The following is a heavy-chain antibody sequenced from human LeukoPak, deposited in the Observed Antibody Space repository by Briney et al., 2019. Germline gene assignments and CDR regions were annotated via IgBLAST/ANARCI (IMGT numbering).Heavy chain of an antibody. D-gene: IGHD6-19*01. CDR3: ARDLGYSSGWYGGWFDP. CDR1: GYTFTSYY. CDR2: INPSGGST. Sequence: ASVKVSCKASGYTFTSYYMHWVRQAPGQGLEWMGIINPSGGSTSYAQKFQGRVTMTTDTSTGTAYMELRSLRSDDTAVYYCARDLGYSSGWYGGWFDPWGQGTLVTVSS. V-gene: IGHV1-46*01. J-gene: IGHJ5*02.